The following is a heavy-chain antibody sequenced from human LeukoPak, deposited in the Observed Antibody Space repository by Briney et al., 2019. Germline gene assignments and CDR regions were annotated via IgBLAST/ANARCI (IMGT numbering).Heavy chain of an antibody. J-gene: IGHJ6*03. Sequence: ATVKISCKVSGYTFTDYYMHWVQQAPGKGLEWMGLVDPEDGETIYAEKFQGRVTITADTSTDTAYMELSSLRSEDTAVYYCARANVDIVATITVPYYMDVWGKGTTVTVSS. CDR1: GYTFTDYY. CDR2: VDPEDGET. CDR3: ARANVDIVATITVPYYMDV. D-gene: IGHD5-12*01. V-gene: IGHV1-69-2*01.